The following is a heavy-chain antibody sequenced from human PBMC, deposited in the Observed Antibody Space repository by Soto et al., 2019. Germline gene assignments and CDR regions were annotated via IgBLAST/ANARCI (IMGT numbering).Heavy chain of an antibody. CDR1: GFSLSPYW. V-gene: IGHV3-74*03. CDR3: ADSWLPTSY. D-gene: IGHD3-10*01. Sequence: GGSLRLSCAASGFSLSPYWMHWVRQVPGRGLEWVARLSSDGFGAAYADSVKGRFTISRDNAKSTLYLQMNSLTVEDGAVYYCADSWLPTSYWGPGTLVTVSS. CDR2: LSSDGFGA. J-gene: IGHJ4*02.